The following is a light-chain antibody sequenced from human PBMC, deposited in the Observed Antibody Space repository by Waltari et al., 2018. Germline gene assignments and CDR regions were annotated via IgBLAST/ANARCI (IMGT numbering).Light chain of an antibody. CDR1: FNAVASSNF. Sequence: QSALTQPASVSGSPGQSNTIPCPGTFNAVASSNFVSRFQQYPGKAPKLLIYGVPNRPSGVSSRFSGSKSGSTASLTISGLETDDEADYYCCSYTSRNTVVFGGGTKVTVL. J-gene: IGLJ3*02. V-gene: IGLV2-14*01. CDR2: GVP. CDR3: CSYTSRNTVV.